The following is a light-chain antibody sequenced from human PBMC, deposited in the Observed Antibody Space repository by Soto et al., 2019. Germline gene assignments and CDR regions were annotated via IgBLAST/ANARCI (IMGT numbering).Light chain of an antibody. CDR3: QQRSNWPWR. V-gene: IGKV3D-20*02. Sequence: NVLTRSPGTLSLSLGERATLSCRASQSVSSSYLAWYQQKPGQAPRLLIYGASSRATGIPDRFSGSGSGTDFTLTISSLEPEDFAVYYCQQRSNWPWRFGQGTKVDIK. J-gene: IGKJ1*01. CDR2: GAS. CDR1: QSVSSSY.